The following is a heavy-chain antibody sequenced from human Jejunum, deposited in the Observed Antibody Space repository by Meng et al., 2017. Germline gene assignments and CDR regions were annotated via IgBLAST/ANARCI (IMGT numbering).Heavy chain of an antibody. CDR1: GGSITSNAYY. J-gene: IGHJ4*02. D-gene: IGHD4-11*01. CDR2: IQYSGTT. V-gene: IGHV4-30-4*01. CDR3: ARGNYFSSHDY. Sequence: QVQLQQSGPVLVKPSQTLFLTCTVSGGSITSNAYYCSWIRQPPGKGLEWIGFIQYSGTTYYSPSLKSRVTISTDTSQKQCSLEVSSVTAADSAVYYCARGNYFSSHDYWGQGTLVTVSS.